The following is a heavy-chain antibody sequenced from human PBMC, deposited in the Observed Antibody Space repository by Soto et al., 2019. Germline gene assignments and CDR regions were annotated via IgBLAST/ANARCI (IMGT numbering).Heavy chain of an antibody. J-gene: IGHJ6*02. CDR1: GFTFSSYA. Sequence: GGSLRLSCAASGFTFSSYAMSWVRQAPGKGLEWVSAISGNGGSACYADSVRGRFTISRDNSKNTLYLQMNSLRAEDTAVYYCAKCLGRSPDYYYGMDVWGQGTTVTVSS. CDR3: AKCLGRSPDYYYGMDV. V-gene: IGHV3-23*01. CDR2: ISGNGGSA. D-gene: IGHD3-10*01.